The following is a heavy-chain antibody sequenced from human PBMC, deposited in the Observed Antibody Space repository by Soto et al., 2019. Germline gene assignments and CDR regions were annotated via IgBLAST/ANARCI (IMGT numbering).Heavy chain of an antibody. Sequence: PGGSLRLSCAASGFSLSNYAMHWVRQAPGKGLEWVAVMWFDGSNEYYTDSVKGRFTISRDISTNTLYLQMNSLRAEDTAVYFCARADMKDSSGWSNDPFDPWGQGTLVTVSS. CDR2: MWFDGSNE. CDR1: GFSLSNYA. CDR3: ARADMKDSSGWSNDPFDP. J-gene: IGHJ5*02. D-gene: IGHD6-19*01. V-gene: IGHV3-33*01.